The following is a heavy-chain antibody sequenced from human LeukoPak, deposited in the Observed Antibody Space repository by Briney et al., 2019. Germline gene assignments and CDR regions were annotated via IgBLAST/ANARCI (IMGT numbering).Heavy chain of an antibody. CDR3: AKVGSSDYYGGNDY. V-gene: IGHV3-23*01. CDR1: GITFCSYG. CDR2: ISDRGGST. D-gene: IGHD3-22*01. Sequence: GGSLRLSCAVSGITFCSYGMSWVRQAPGKGLEWVSSISDRGGSTYYADSVKGRFTISRDNSKNTLYLQMNSLRAEDTAIYYCAKVGSSDYYGGNDYWGQGTLVTVSS. J-gene: IGHJ4*02.